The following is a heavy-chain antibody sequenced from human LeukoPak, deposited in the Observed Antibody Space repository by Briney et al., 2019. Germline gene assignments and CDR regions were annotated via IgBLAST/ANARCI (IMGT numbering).Heavy chain of an antibody. V-gene: IGHV1-69*13. CDR1: GYTLTELS. Sequence: SVKVSCKVSGYTLTELSMHWVRQAPGQGLEWMGGIIPIFGTANYAQKFQGRVTITADESTSTAYMELSSLRSEDTAVYYCARVEYQLLKFDYWGQGTLVTVSS. D-gene: IGHD2-2*01. CDR3: ARVEYQLLKFDY. J-gene: IGHJ4*02. CDR2: IIPIFGTA.